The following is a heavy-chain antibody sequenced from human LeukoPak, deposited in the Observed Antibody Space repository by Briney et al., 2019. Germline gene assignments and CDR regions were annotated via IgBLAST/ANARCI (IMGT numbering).Heavy chain of an antibody. CDR2: ISGSGGST. V-gene: IGHV3-23*01. CDR1: GFTFSSYA. Sequence: GGSLRLSCEASGFTFSSYAVSWVRQAPGKGLEWVSAISGSGGSTYYADSVKGRFTISRDNSKNTLYLQMNSLRAEDTAVYYCAKDRPGYSYGYRWGQGTLVTVSS. D-gene: IGHD5-18*01. J-gene: IGHJ5*02. CDR3: AKDRPGYSYGYR.